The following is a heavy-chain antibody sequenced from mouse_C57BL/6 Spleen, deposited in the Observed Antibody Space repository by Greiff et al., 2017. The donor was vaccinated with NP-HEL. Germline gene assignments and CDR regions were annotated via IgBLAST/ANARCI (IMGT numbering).Heavy chain of an antibody. Sequence: QVQLQQSGAELVKPGASVKLSCKASGYTFTSYWMHWVKQRPGQGLEWIGMIHPNSGRTNYNEKFKSKATLTVDKSSSTAYMQLSSLTSEDSAVYYCAREFAYWRQGTLVTVSA. CDR3: AREFAY. V-gene: IGHV1-64*01. J-gene: IGHJ3*01. CDR1: GYTFTSYW. CDR2: IHPNSGRT.